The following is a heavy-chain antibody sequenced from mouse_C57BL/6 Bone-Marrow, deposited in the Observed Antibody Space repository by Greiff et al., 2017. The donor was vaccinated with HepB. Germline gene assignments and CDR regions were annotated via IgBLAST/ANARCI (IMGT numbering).Heavy chain of an antibody. Sequence: EVHLVESGGGLVKPGGSLKLSCAASGFTFSSYAMSWVRQTPEKRLEWVATISNGGSYTYNPDNVKGRFTISRDNAKNNLYLQMSHLKSEDTAMYYCARDDYWGQGTTLTVSS. CDR2: ISNGGSYT. CDR3: ARDDY. CDR1: GFTFSSYA. V-gene: IGHV5-4*01. J-gene: IGHJ2*01.